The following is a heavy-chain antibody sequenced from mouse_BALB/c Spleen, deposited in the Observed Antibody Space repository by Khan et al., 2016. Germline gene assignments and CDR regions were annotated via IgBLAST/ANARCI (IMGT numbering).Heavy chain of an antibody. J-gene: IGHJ2*01. V-gene: IGHV1-9*01. Sequence: QVQLQQSGAELMKPGASVKISCKATGYTFSSYWIEWVKQRPGHGLEWIGEILPGSGSTNYNEKFRGKATFTAATSSNTAYMQLSSLTSEDSAVHDGARTDRRGYFDYWGQGTTLTVSS. CDR2: ILPGSGST. CDR3: ARTDRRGYFDY. CDR1: GYTFSSYW.